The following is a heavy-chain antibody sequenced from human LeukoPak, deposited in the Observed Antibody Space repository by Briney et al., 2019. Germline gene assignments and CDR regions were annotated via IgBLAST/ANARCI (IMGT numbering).Heavy chain of an antibody. J-gene: IGHJ4*02. CDR2: ISWNSGSI. Sequence: GGSLRLSCAASGFTFDDYAMHWVRQAPGKGLEWVSGISWNSGSIGYADSAKGRFTISRDNAKNSLYLQMNSLRAEDTALYYCAQDEVIYGDYEGPFDYWGQGTLVTVSS. D-gene: IGHD4-17*01. CDR3: AQDEVIYGDYEGPFDY. V-gene: IGHV3-9*01. CDR1: GFTFDDYA.